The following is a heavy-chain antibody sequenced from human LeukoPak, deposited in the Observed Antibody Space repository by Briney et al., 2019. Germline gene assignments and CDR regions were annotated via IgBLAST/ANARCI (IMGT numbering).Heavy chain of an antibody. Sequence: GGSLRLSCAASGFTFSSYGMHWVRQAPGKGLEWVAIIWYDGSNKYYADSVRGRFTISRDNSKNTLYLQMNSLRAEDTAVYYCARGRAVAGTRGTCLTYFDYWRQGTLVTVSS. D-gene: IGHD6-19*01. CDR2: IWYDGSNK. CDR1: GFTFSSYG. V-gene: IGHV3-30*02. J-gene: IGHJ4*02. CDR3: ARGRAVAGTRGTCLTYFDY.